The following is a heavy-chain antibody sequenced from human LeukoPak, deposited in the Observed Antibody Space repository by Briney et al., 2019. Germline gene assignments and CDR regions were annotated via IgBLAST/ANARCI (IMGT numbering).Heavy chain of an antibody. J-gene: IGHJ4*02. CDR2: MKEDGSEK. D-gene: IGHD5-24*01. V-gene: IGHV3-7*01. Sequence: GRSLRLSCPASGFTFSTYWMTSVRQDPGKGLEWEANMKEDGSEKYYVDSVKGRFTISRDNAKNSLYLQMNSLSAEDTAIYYCARDRRDGYNVLDYWGQGTLVTVSS. CDR3: ARDRRDGYNVLDY. CDR1: GFTFSTYW.